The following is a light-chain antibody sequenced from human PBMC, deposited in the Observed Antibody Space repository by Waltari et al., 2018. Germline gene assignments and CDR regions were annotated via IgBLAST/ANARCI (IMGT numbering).Light chain of an antibody. CDR3: ATWDDTLDGYV. V-gene: IGLV1-44*01. Sequence: QSVLTQPPSASGTPGQRVTISCSGSSPNIGTNSVNWYQQFPGQAPKLLMYRSNERPSGVPDRFSGSSSGPSASLAISGLQSEDEAEYYCATWDDTLDGYVFGAGTRLTVL. CDR1: SPNIGTNS. J-gene: IGLJ1*01. CDR2: RSN.